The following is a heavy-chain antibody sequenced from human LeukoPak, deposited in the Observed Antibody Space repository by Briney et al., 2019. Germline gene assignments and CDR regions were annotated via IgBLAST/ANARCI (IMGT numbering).Heavy chain of an antibody. J-gene: IGHJ3*02. D-gene: IGHD2/OR15-2a*01. CDR1: GFTFSGSA. CDR2: IRSKANSYAT. CDR3: RGVIVDDAFDM. V-gene: IGHV3-73*01. Sequence: GGSLRLSCAASGFTFSGSATHWVRQASGKGLEWVGRIRSKANSYATAYAASVKGRFIISRDVSKNTAYLQMNSLKTEDTAVYYCRGVIVDDAFDMWGQGTMVTVSS.